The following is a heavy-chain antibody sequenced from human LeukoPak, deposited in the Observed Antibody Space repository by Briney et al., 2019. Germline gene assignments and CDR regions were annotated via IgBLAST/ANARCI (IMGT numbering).Heavy chain of an antibody. D-gene: IGHD5-18*01. Sequence: SETLSLTCTVSGGSISSYYWSWIRQPPGKGLEWIGYIYYSGSTNYNPSLKSRVTISVDTSKNQFSLKLSSVTAADTAVYYCARGGDSYGYYYGMDVWGQGTTVTVSS. J-gene: IGHJ6*02. CDR3: ARGGDSYGYYYGMDV. CDR2: IYYSGST. CDR1: GGSISSYY. V-gene: IGHV4-59*01.